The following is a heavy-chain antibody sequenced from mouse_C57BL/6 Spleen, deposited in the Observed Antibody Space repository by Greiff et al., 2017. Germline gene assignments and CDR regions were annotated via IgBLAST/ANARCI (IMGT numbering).Heavy chain of an antibody. D-gene: IGHD1-1*01. CDR3: ARKGVVATDYFDY. CDR1: GYTFTSYT. V-gene: IGHV1-4*01. J-gene: IGHJ2*01. CDR2: INPSSGYT. Sequence: LQQSGAELARPGASVKMSCKASGYTFTSYTMHWVKQRPGQGLEWIGYINPSSGYTKYNQKFKDKATLTADKSSSTAYMQLSSLTSEDSAVYYCARKGVVATDYFDYWGQGTTLTVSS.